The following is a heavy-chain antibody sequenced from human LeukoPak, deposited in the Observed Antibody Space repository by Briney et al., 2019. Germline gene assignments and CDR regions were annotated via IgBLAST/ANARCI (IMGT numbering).Heavy chain of an antibody. CDR1: GYTFTSYG. J-gene: IGHJ4*02. V-gene: IGHV1-18*01. CDR2: ISAYNGNT. CDR3: ARDRDGYYYDSSGYERVVGY. Sequence: ASVKVSCKASGYTFTSYGISWVRQAPGQGLEWMGWISAYNGNTNYAQKLQGRVTMTTDTSTSTAYMELRSLRSDDTAVYYCARDRDGYYYDSSGYERVVGYWGQGTLVTVSS. D-gene: IGHD3-22*01.